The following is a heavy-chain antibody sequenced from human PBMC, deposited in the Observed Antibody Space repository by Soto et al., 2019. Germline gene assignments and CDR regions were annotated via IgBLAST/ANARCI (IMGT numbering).Heavy chain of an antibody. CDR2: IDRNGDFV. Sequence: QVQLVESGGGLVKPGGSLRLSCAASGFSFSVYYMAWVRQAPGRGLEWISSIDRNGDFVYYADSVKGRFTISRDYAKSSLYLQMYSLRDEDTAVYYCVRDRAGTRDFPHKTFDLWGQGTKVTVAS. CDR3: VRDRAGTRDFPHKTFDL. CDR1: GFSFSVYY. J-gene: IGHJ3*01. D-gene: IGHD6-19*01. V-gene: IGHV3-11*01.